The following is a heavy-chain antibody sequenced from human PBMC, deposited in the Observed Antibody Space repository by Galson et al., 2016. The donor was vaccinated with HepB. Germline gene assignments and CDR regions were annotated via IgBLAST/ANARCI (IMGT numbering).Heavy chain of an antibody. Sequence: ETLSLTCAVYGGSFSGYYWSWVRQSPGKGLEWIGEINHSGSTNYNPSLNNQVPISVVPSKNQSSLKMNAVTAADTAVYYCARVMTTVRRRFGRTLTSYAMDVWGQGTTVTVSS. CDR1: GGSFSGYY. CDR2: INHSGST. J-gene: IGHJ6*02. CDR3: ARVMTTVRRRFGRTLTSYAMDV. V-gene: IGHV4-34*01. D-gene: IGHD4-11*01.